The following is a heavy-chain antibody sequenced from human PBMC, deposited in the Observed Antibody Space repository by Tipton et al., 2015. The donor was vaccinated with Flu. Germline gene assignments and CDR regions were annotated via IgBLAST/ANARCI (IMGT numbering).Heavy chain of an antibody. J-gene: IGHJ4*02. CDR3: ARDLGSSGSFDY. CDR2: IYYSGST. V-gene: IGHV4-59*01. Sequence: TLSLTCTVSGGSISSYYWSWIRQPPGKGLEWIGYIYYSGSTNYNPSFKSRVTISVDTSKNQFSLKLSSVTAADTAVYYCARDLGSSGSFDYWGQGTLVTVSS. D-gene: IGHD6-13*01. CDR1: GGSISSYY.